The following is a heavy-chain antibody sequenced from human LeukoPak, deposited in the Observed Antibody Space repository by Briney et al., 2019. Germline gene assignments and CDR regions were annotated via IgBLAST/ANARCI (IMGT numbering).Heavy chain of an antibody. V-gene: IGHV3-53*01. J-gene: IGHJ6*02. CDR3: ARARNQGPAYGMDV. CDR2: IFSGGDA. Sequence: GGSLRLSCAASGFTVSSNYMSWVRQAPGKGLEWVSVIFSGGDAYYADTVKGRFTISRDNSKNTGNLQMNSLRAEDTAMYYCARARNQGPAYGMDVWGQGTTVT. CDR1: GFTVSSNY. D-gene: IGHD1-14*01.